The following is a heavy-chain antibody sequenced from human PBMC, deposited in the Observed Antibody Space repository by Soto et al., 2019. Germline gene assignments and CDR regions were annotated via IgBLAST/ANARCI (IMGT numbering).Heavy chain of an antibody. J-gene: IGHJ4*02. D-gene: IGHD5-12*01. V-gene: IGHV3-23*01. CDR3: AKDRQRWLQFFRTWGFGPFDY. CDR1: GFTFSSYA. CDR2: ISGSGGST. Sequence: GGSLRLSCAASGFTFSSYAMSWVRQAPGKGLEWVSAISGSGGSTYYADSVKGRFTISRDNSKNTLYLQMNSLRAEDTAVYYCAKDRQRWLQFFRTWGFGPFDYWGQGTLVTVSS.